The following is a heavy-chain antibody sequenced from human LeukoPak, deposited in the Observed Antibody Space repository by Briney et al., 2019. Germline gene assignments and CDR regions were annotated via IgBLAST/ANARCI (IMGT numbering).Heavy chain of an antibody. D-gene: IGHD3-22*01. CDR3: ARDDSYYYDSSGAY. Sequence: GGSLRPSCAASGFTFSSYSMNWVRQAPGKGLEWVSYISSSSSTIYYADSVKGRFTISRDNAKNSLYLQMNSLRDEDTAVYYCARDDSYYYDSSGAYWGQGTLVTVSS. CDR1: GFTFSSYS. V-gene: IGHV3-48*02. CDR2: ISSSSSTI. J-gene: IGHJ4*02.